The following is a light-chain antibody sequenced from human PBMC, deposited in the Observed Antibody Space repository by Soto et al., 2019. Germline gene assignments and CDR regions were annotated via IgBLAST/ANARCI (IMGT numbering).Light chain of an antibody. V-gene: IGKV3-20*01. J-gene: IGKJ1*01. CDR2: GAT. Sequence: ENVLTQSPGSLSLSPGERATLSCRASQSVSSNYLAWYQQKPGQSPRLLIYGATNRATGIPDRFSASGSGTEFTLTISRLEPEDFAVYYCQQHGSSPRTFGQGTKVEIK. CDR1: QSVSSNY. CDR3: QQHGSSPRT.